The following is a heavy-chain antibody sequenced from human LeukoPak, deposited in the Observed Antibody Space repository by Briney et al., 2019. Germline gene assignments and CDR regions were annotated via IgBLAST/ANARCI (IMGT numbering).Heavy chain of an antibody. CDR3: ARDKGGYSYGLKNQEFDY. Sequence: GGSLRLTCADSGFTFSSYWMHWVRQAPGKGLVWVSRINSDGSSTSYADSVKGRFTISRDNAKNTLYLQMNSLRAEDTAVYYCARDKGGYSYGLKNQEFDYWGQGTLVTVSS. D-gene: IGHD5-18*01. CDR2: INSDGSST. V-gene: IGHV3-74*01. J-gene: IGHJ4*02. CDR1: GFTFSSYW.